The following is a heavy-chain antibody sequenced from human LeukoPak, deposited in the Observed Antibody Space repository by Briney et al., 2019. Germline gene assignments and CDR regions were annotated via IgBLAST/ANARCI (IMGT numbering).Heavy chain of an antibody. V-gene: IGHV3-7*01. CDR3: ATGGRRYYAD. D-gene: IGHD2/OR15-2a*01. J-gene: IGHJ4*02. CDR1: GFMFSSNT. Sequence: GGSLRLSCVVSGFMFSSNTMTWVRQAPGKGLEWVANIKEDGSEKHYVDSVKGRSTISRDNAKNSLYLLMNSLRAEDTAVYYCATGGRRYYADWGQGTLVTVSS. CDR2: IKEDGSEK.